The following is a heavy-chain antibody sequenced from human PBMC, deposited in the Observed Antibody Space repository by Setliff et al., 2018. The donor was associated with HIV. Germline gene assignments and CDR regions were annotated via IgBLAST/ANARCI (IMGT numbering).Heavy chain of an antibody. J-gene: IGHJ4*02. D-gene: IGHD5-12*01. V-gene: IGHV4-4*07. CDR3: VGGLRSRSQGHFDY. Sequence: SETLSLTCTVSGGSISTYYLTWIRQPAGKGLEWIGRIFASGSTNYNPSLKSRVTMSVDTSKNQFSLRLSSVTAADTAVYYCVGGLRSRSQGHFDYWGQGALVTVSS. CDR2: IFASGST. CDR1: GGSISTYY.